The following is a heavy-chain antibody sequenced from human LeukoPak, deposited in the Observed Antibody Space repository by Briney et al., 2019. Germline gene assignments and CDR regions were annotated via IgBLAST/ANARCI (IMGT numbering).Heavy chain of an antibody. Sequence: PGRSLRPSCAASGFTFSSYGMHWVRQAPGKGLVWVSRINSDGSSTSYADSVKGRFTISRDDAKSSLYLQMNSLRAEDTAVYYCARRNAMDVWGQGTTVIVFS. CDR3: ARRNAMDV. CDR2: INSDGSST. CDR1: GFTFSSYG. J-gene: IGHJ6*02. V-gene: IGHV3-74*01.